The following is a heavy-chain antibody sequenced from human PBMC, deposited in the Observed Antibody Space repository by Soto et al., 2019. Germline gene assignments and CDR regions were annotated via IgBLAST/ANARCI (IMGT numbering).Heavy chain of an antibody. V-gene: IGHV1-2*04. Sequence: ASVKVSCKASGYTFTGYYMHWVRQAPGQGLEWMGWINPNSGGTNYAQKFQGWVTMTRDTSISTAYMELSRLRSDDTAVYYCARGRAAAGTNTKYFDYWGQGTLVTVSS. CDR2: INPNSGGT. D-gene: IGHD6-13*01. CDR3: ARGRAAAGTNTKYFDY. J-gene: IGHJ4*02. CDR1: GYTFTGYY.